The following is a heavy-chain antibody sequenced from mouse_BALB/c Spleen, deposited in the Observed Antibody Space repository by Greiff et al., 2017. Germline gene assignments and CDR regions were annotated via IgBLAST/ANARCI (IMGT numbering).Heavy chain of an antibody. J-gene: IGHJ2*01. Sequence: EVQLQQSGTVLARPGASVKMSCKASGYTFTSYWMHWVKQRPGQGLEWIGAIYPGNSDTSYNQKFKGKAKLTAVTSTSTAYMELSSLTNEDSAVYYCTRNGYDGNDFDYWGQGTTLTVSS. CDR2: IYPGNSDT. CDR3: TRNGYDGNDFDY. V-gene: IGHV1-5*01. D-gene: IGHD2-2*01. CDR1: GYTFTSYW.